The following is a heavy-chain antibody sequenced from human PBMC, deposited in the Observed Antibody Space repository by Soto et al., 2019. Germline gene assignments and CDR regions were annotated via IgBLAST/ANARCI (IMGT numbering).Heavy chain of an antibody. Sequence: ASVKVSCKASGYTFTGYYMHWVRQAPGQGLEWMGWINPNSGGTNYAQKFQGWVTMTRDTSISTAYMELSRLRSDDTAVYYCARDKGLITGTSYYYYGMDVWGQGTTVTVSS. CDR2: INPNSGGT. CDR3: ARDKGLITGTSYYYYGMDV. J-gene: IGHJ6*02. CDR1: GYTFTGYY. D-gene: IGHD1-7*01. V-gene: IGHV1-2*04.